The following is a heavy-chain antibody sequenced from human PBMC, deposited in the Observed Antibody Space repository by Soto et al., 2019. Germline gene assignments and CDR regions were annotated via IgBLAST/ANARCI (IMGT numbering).Heavy chain of an antibody. V-gene: IGHV3-73*02. Sequence: EVQLVESGGGVVQPGGSLKLSCAASGFTFSGSAMHWVRQASGKGLEWVGSIRSQANSYATAYAAAVKGRFTIYRDDSKNKAYLEMNSLKTEDTAVYYFTTKEYSSGWTNDYWGQGTLGTVSS. D-gene: IGHD6-19*01. CDR1: GFTFSGSA. CDR2: IRSQANSYAT. CDR3: TTKEYSSGWTNDY. J-gene: IGHJ4*02.